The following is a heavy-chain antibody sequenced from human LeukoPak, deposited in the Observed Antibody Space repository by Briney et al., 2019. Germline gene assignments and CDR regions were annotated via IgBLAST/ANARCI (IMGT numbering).Heavy chain of an antibody. CDR1: GYTFTSYG. D-gene: IGHD6-6*01. CDR3: ARIGYSSSSLYYYGMDV. Sequence: ASVKVSCKASGYTFTSYGISWVRQAPGQGLEWMGWISAYNGNTNYAQKLQGRVTMTTDTSTSTAYMELRSLRSDDTAVYYCARIGYSSSSLYYYGMDVWGQGTTVTVSS. CDR2: ISAYNGNT. V-gene: IGHV1-18*01. J-gene: IGHJ6*02.